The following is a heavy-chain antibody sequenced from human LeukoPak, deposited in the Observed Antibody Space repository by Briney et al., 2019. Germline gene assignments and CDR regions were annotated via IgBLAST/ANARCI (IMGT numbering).Heavy chain of an antibody. V-gene: IGHV3-30-3*01. D-gene: IGHD3-22*01. CDR1: GFTFSSYA. CDR3: ARDGRDYYDSSASRYFDY. Sequence: GGSLRLYCAASGFTFSSYAMHWVRQAPGKGLEWVAVISYDGSDKYYADSVKGRFTISRDNSKNTLYLQMNSLRAEDTAVYYCARDGRDYYDSSASRYFDYWGQGTLVTVSS. J-gene: IGHJ4*02. CDR2: ISYDGSDK.